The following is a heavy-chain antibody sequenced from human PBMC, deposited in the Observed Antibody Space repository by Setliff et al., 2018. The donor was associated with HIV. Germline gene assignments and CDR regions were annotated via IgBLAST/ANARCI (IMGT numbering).Heavy chain of an antibody. Sequence: ASVKVSCKTSGYTFTNYAMNWVRQAPGQGLEWMGWLNTNTGDPTYARGFTGRFVFYLDPSDNTAYLQITNLKVEDTAVYYCARGTTYYYDRSGSDFDYWGQGTLVTVSS. CDR3: ARGTTYYYDRSGSDFDY. J-gene: IGHJ4*02. V-gene: IGHV7-4-1*02. CDR1: GYTFTNYA. D-gene: IGHD3-22*01. CDR2: LNTNTGDP.